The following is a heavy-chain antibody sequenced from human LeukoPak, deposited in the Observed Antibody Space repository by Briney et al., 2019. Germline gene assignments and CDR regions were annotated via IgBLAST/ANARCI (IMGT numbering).Heavy chain of an antibody. Sequence: SETLSLTCAVSGYSISSGYYWGWIRQSPGKGLEWIGNIYHSGITHYNPSLQGRITLSVDTSKNQFSLNLSSVTAADTAVYYCTRFSTASSRPAYYWGQGTLVIVSS. J-gene: IGHJ4*02. CDR2: IYHSGIT. D-gene: IGHD1-14*01. CDR1: GYSISSGYY. V-gene: IGHV4-38-2*01. CDR3: TRFSTASSRPAYY.